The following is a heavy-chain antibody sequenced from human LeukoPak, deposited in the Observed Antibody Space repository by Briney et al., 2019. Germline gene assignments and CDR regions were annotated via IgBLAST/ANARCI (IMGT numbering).Heavy chain of an antibody. Sequence: GASVKVSCKASGGTFSSYAISWVRQAPGQGLEWMGGIIPIFGTANYAQKFQGRVTITADESTSTAYMELSSLRSEDTAVYYCAGGQSSPFYYYYGMDVWGQGTTVTVSS. CDR2: IIPIFGTA. J-gene: IGHJ6*02. D-gene: IGHD3-16*01. V-gene: IGHV1-69*13. CDR1: GGTFSSYA. CDR3: AGGQSSPFYYYYGMDV.